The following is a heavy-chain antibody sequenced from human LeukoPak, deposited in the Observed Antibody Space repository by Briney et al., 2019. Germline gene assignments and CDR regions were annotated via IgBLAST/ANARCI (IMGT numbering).Heavy chain of an antibody. D-gene: IGHD2-15*01. J-gene: IGHJ4*02. CDR1: GGSISSSSYY. V-gene: IGHV4-39*01. CDR2: IYYSGST. Sequence: SETLSLTCTVSGGSISSSSYYWGWIRQPPGKGLEWIGSIYYSGSTYYNPSLKSRVTISVDTSKNQFSLKVSSVTAADTAVYYCARRGSGSRGDFDYWGQGTLVTVSS. CDR3: ARRGSGSRGDFDY.